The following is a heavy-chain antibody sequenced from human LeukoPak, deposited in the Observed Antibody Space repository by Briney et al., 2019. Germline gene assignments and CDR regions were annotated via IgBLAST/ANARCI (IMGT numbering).Heavy chain of an antibody. CDR2: INHSGST. J-gene: IGHJ4*02. CDR3: ARRGTRGYSYGYGVANRPLDY. CDR1: GGSFSGYY. V-gene: IGHV4-34*01. D-gene: IGHD5-18*01. Sequence: NASETLSLTCAVYGGSFSGYYWSWIRQPPGKGLEWIGEINHSGSTNYNPSLKSRVTISVDTSKNQFSLKLSSVTAADTAVYYCARRGTRGYSYGYGVANRPLDYWGQGTLVTVSS.